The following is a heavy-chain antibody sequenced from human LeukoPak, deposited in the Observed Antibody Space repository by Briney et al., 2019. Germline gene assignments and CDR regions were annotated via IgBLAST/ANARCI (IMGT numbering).Heavy chain of an antibody. CDR3: ARPLSYGSWFDL. D-gene: IGHD4-17*01. J-gene: IGHJ5*02. Sequence: PSETLSLTCAVSGYSISSGYYWGWIRPPPGKGLEWIANIYHSGSTYYNPSLKSRITISVDTSKNQFSLKLSSVTAADTAVYYCARPLSYGSWFDLWGQGTLVTVSS. CDR2: IYHSGST. V-gene: IGHV4-38-2*01. CDR1: GYSISSGYY.